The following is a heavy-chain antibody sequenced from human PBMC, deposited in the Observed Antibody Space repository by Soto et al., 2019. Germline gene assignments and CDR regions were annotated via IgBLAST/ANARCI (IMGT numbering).Heavy chain of an antibody. CDR1: GFTFGDYA. J-gene: IGHJ4*02. CDR3: TRLPRHPRPAFDY. Sequence: GGSLSLSCAASGFTFGDYALSWVRQGPGKGLEWVGFIRSKRYGGTPEYAASVKGRFSISRDDSKNIAYLQMNSLKTEDTAVYFCTRLPRHPRPAFDYWGQGTLVTVSS. V-gene: IGHV3-49*04. D-gene: IGHD2-2*01. CDR2: IRSKRYGGTP.